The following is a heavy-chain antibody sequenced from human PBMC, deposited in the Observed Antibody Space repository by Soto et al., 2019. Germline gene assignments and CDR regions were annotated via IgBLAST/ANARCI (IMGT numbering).Heavy chain of an antibody. Sequence: GGSLRLSCVASGFTFSSYWMSWVRQAPGKGLEWVANIKQDGSEKYYVDSVKGRFTISRDNAKNSLYLQMNSLRAEDTAVYYCVRWYSFVGVFDYWGQGTLVTVSS. D-gene: IGHD2-15*01. CDR2: IKQDGSEK. V-gene: IGHV3-7*01. CDR1: GFTFSSYW. CDR3: VRWYSFVGVFDY. J-gene: IGHJ4*02.